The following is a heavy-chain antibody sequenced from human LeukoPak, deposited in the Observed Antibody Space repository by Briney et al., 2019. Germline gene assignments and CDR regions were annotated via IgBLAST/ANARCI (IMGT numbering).Heavy chain of an antibody. V-gene: IGHV1-69*05. Sequence: GASVKVSCKASGGTFSSYAISWVRQAPGQGLEWMGGIIPIFGTANYAQKFQGRVTITTDESTSTAYMELSSLRSEDTAVYYCASGWNRRKGYYFDYWGQGTLVTVSS. D-gene: IGHD1/OR15-1a*01. J-gene: IGHJ4*02. CDR1: GGTFSSYA. CDR2: IIPIFGTA. CDR3: ASGWNRRKGYYFDY.